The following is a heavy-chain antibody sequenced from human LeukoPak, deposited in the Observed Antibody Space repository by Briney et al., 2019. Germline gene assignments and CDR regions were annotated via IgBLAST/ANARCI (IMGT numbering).Heavy chain of an antibody. CDR3: ARQIAVAENWFDP. J-gene: IGHJ5*02. CDR1: GGSISSYY. V-gene: IGHV4-59*08. CDR2: IYYSGST. Sequence: SETLSLTCTVSGGSISSYYWSWIRQPPGKGPEWIGYIYYSGSTNYNPSLKSRVTISVDTSKNQFSLKLSSVTAADTAVYYCARQIAVAENWFDPWGQGTLVTVSS. D-gene: IGHD6-19*01.